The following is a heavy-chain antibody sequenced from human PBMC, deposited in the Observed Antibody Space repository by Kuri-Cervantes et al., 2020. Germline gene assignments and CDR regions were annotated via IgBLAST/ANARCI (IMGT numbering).Heavy chain of an antibody. CDR2: INPSGGST. CDR3: AGEELGKHAFDI. CDR1: GYTFTSYG. D-gene: IGHD7-27*01. Sequence: ASVKVSCKASGYTFTSYGISWVRQAPGQGLEWMGIINPSGGSTTYAQKFQGRVTMTRDTSTSTVYMELSSLRSEDTAVYYCAGEELGKHAFDIWGEGTMVTVSS. V-gene: IGHV1-46*01. J-gene: IGHJ3*02.